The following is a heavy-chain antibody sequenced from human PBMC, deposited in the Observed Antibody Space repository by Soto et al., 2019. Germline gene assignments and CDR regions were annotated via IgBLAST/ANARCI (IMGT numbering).Heavy chain of an antibody. Sequence: SVKVCCKASGGTFSSYAISWVRQAPGQGLEWMGGIIPIFGTANYAQKFQGRVTITADESTSTAYMELSSLRSEDTAVYYCARDIVLVPAAMPRIYYYYGMDVWGQGTTVTVSS. CDR1: GGTFSSYA. CDR2: IIPIFGTA. D-gene: IGHD2-2*01. CDR3: ARDIVLVPAAMPRIYYYYGMDV. V-gene: IGHV1-69*13. J-gene: IGHJ6*02.